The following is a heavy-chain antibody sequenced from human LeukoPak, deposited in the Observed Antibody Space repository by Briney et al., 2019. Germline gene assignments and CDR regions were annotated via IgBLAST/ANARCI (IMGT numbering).Heavy chain of an antibody. V-gene: IGHV3-7*01. D-gene: IGHD2-8*02. J-gene: IGHJ3*02. CDR2: IKQDGSEE. CDR3: ARTRPPSCTSVACGDDPFEI. Sequence: GGSLRLSCAASGFSLRSYWMSWVRQAPERGLEWLAKIKQDGSEEFYVDSVKGRFTISRDNAKNSLYLQMNSLRADDTAVYYCARTRPPSCTSVACGDDPFEIWGQGTTVIVS. CDR1: GFSLRSYW.